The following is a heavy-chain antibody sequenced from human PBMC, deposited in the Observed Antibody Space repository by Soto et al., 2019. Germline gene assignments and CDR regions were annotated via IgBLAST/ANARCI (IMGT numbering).Heavy chain of an antibody. D-gene: IGHD2-2*01. V-gene: IGHV4-30-4*01. CDR3: ARDLVVLVPAAMGDAFDI. Sequence: QVQLQESGPGLVKPSQTLSLTCTVSGGSISSGDYYWSWIRQPPGKGLERIGYIYYNGSTYYNPYLKSRVTILVDASKNQFSLKLSSVTAADTAVYYCARDLVVLVPAAMGDAFDIWGQGTMVTGSS. J-gene: IGHJ3*02. CDR2: IYYNGST. CDR1: GGSISSGDYY.